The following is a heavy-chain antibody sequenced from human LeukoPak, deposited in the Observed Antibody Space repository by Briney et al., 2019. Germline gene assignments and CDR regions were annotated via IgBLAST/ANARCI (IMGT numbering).Heavy chain of an antibody. V-gene: IGHV3-23*01. D-gene: IGHD2-15*01. J-gene: IGHJ6*03. Sequence: GGSLRLSCVSSGFTFRSYWMSWVRQAPGKGLEWVSAISGSGGSTYYSDSVRGRFTISRDNFRRTLFLQMNSLRAEDTAVYYCAKDPRYCSGGSCYIYFYYYMDVWGKGTTVTVSS. CDR2: ISGSGGST. CDR3: AKDPRYCSGGSCYIYFYYYMDV. CDR1: GFTFRSYW.